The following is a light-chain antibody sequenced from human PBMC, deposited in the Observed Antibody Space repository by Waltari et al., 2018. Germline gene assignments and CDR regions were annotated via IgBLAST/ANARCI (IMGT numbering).Light chain of an antibody. V-gene: IGLV4-60*03. Sequence: QPVLTQSSSASAFLGSSVKLTCTLSSGHSRYVIAWHQQQPGKAPRYLMKVDSGGRFDKGSGVLDRFSRSSAGADRYLTISILQPWDEAEYYCETWDSNTHGVFGGGTKVIVL. CDR3: ETWDSNTHGV. CDR1: SGHSRYV. CDR2: VDSGGRF. J-gene: IGLJ2*01.